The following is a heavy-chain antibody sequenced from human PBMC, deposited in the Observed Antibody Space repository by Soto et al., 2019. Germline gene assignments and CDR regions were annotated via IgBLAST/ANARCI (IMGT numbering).Heavy chain of an antibody. D-gene: IGHD3-22*01. CDR1: GFTFSAYG. CDR3: AKDEYYYSRSGYYIFDS. V-gene: IGHV3-30*18. Sequence: VGSLRLSCEVSGFTFSAYGMHWVRQAPGEGLEWVAAISHDGTNKNYGDSVKGRFTISRDNSKKTLYLQMNSLRPEDTALYYCAKDEYYYSRSGYYIFDSWGQGTLVPVSS. J-gene: IGHJ4*02. CDR2: ISHDGTNK.